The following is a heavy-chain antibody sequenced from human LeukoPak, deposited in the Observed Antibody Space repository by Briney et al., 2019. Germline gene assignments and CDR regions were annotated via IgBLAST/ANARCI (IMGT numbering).Heavy chain of an antibody. D-gene: IGHD5-18*01. CDR3: AKSVGYLSTYNWFDP. V-gene: IGHV4-4*09. Sequence: SETLSHTCTVSGDSVGGFSWNWIRQPPGKGLEWIGFIYHNGSAYYNPSLKSRSAISVDSSMKHFSLKLKSVAAADTAVYYCAKSVGYLSTYNWFDPWGPGTLVIASS. CDR1: GDSVGGFS. J-gene: IGHJ5*02. CDR2: IYHNGSA.